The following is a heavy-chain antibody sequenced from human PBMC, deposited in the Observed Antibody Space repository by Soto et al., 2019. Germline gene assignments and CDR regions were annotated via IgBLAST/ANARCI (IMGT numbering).Heavy chain of an antibody. J-gene: IGHJ6*02. V-gene: IGHV3-30-3*01. CDR3: ARSRYYDYVWGSYRYIYYYYYGMDV. CDR2: ISYDGSNK. D-gene: IGHD3-16*02. CDR1: GFTFSSYA. Sequence: LRVSCAASGFTFSSYAMHWVRQAPGKGLEWVAVISYDGSNKYYADSVKGRFTISRDNSKNTLYLQMNSLRAEDTAVYYCARSRYYDYVWGSYRYIYYYYYGMDVWGQGTTVTVSS.